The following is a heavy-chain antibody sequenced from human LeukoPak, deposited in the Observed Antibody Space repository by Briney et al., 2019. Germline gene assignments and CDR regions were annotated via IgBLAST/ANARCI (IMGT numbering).Heavy chain of an antibody. CDR2: IKQDGSEK. CDR1: GSTFSTYW. CDR3: ARVEDYDILTGFDY. V-gene: IGHV3-7*01. J-gene: IGHJ4*02. Sequence: GGSLRLSCAASGSTFSTYWMSWVRQAPGKGLEWVANIKQDGSEKYYVDSVKGRFTISRDNSKNTLYLQMNSLRAEDTAVYYCARVEDYDILTGFDYWGQGTLVTVSS. D-gene: IGHD3-9*01.